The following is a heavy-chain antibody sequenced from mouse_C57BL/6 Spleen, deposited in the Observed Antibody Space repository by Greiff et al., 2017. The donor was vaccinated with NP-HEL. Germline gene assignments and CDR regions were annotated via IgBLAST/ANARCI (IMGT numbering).Heavy chain of an antibody. CDR3: ARQSWGGPMDY. D-gene: IGHD3-3*01. V-gene: IGHV5-9*01. J-gene: IGHJ4*01. CDR2: ISGGGGNT. Sequence: EVKLVESGGGLVKPGGSLKLSCAASGFTFSSYTMSWVRQTPEKWLEWVATISGGGGNTYYPDSVKGRFTISRDNAKNTLYLQMSSLRSEDTALYYCARQSWGGPMDYWGQGTSVTVSS. CDR1: GFTFSSYT.